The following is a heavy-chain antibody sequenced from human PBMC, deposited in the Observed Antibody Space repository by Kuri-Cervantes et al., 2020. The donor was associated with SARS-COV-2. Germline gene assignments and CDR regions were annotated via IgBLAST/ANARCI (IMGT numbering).Heavy chain of an antibody. CDR3: ARVGYQLLLGIDY. V-gene: IGHV4-31*03. CDR1: GGAISSGGYY. J-gene: IGHJ4*02. CDR2: IYYTGNT. Sequence: SETLSLTCTVSGGAISSGGYYWSWTRQHPGKGLEWIGYIYYTGNTYYNPSLKGRVAISVDTSKNQFSLRLRFVTAADTAVYYCARVGYQLLLGIDYWGQGTLVTVSS. D-gene: IGHD2-2*01.